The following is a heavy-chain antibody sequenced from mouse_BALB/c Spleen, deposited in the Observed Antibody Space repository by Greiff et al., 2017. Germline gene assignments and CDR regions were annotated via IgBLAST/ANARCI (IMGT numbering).Heavy chain of an antibody. V-gene: IGHV1S29*02. D-gene: IGHD2-4*01. CDR2: IYPYNGGT. J-gene: IGHJ3*01. CDR1: GYTFTDYN. CDR3: ARDGRLRLWFAY. Sequence: VQLQQSGPELVKPGASVKISCKASGYTFTDYNMHWVKQSHGKSLEWIGYIYPYNGGTGYNQKFKSKATLTVDNSSSTAYMELRSLTSEDSAVYYCARDGRLRLWFAYWGQGTLVTVSA.